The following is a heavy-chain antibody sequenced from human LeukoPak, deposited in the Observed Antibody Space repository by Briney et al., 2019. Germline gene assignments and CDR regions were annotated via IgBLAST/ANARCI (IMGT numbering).Heavy chain of an antibody. D-gene: IGHD2-2*01. Sequence: SVKVSCKASGGTFSSYAISWVRQAPGQGLEWMGGIILIFGTANYAQKLQGRVTITADESTSTAYIELSSLRSEDTAVYYCARGYCSSTSCWAPTLPGEYFQHWGQGTLVTVSS. V-gene: IGHV1-69*01. CDR2: IILIFGTA. CDR1: GGTFSSYA. CDR3: ARGYCSSTSCWAPTLPGEYFQH. J-gene: IGHJ1*01.